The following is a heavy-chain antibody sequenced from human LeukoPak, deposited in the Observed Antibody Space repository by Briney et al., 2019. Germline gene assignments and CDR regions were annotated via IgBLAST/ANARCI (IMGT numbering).Heavy chain of an antibody. CDR2: ISYDGTYK. D-gene: IGHD6-6*01. Sequence: GRALRLSCAASGFTFSSYAMHWVRQAPGKGLEWVALISYDGTYKYYADSVKGRFTISRDNSKNTMYLQMNSLRAEDTAVYYCAKDVGTAALFVFYFDLWGRGARVTVSS. CDR1: GFTFSSYA. V-gene: IGHV3-30*04. J-gene: IGHJ2*01. CDR3: AKDVGTAALFVFYFDL.